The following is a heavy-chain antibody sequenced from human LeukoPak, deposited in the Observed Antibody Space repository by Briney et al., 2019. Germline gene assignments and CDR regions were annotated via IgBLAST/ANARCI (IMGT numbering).Heavy chain of an antibody. D-gene: IGHD6-19*01. Sequence: ASVKVSCKASGYTFTSYYMHWVRQAPGQGLEWMGIINPSGGDTSYAQKFQGRVTMTRDASTSTVYLELSSLRSEDTAVYYCARSRSSGWHDFWGQGTLVIVSS. CDR2: INPSGGDT. CDR1: GYTFTSYY. V-gene: IGHV1-46*01. CDR3: ARSRSSGWHDF. J-gene: IGHJ4*02.